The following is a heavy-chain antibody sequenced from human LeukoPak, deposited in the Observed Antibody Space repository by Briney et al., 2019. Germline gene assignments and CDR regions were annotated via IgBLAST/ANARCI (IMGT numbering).Heavy chain of an antibody. J-gene: IGHJ6*03. CDR1: GFTFYNVQ. CDR3: TTKVDYGSIYYYYYYMDV. CDR2: IKSKNDGGTT. Sequence: GGSLRLFCAASGFTFYNVQVRGVRPAPGRGREWGVHIKSKNDGGTTDYAAHVKGRFTISRDDSKNTLYLEMNSLKTEDTAVYYCTTKVDYGSIYYYYYYMDVWGKGTTVTVSS. V-gene: IGHV3-15*01. D-gene: IGHD3-10*01.